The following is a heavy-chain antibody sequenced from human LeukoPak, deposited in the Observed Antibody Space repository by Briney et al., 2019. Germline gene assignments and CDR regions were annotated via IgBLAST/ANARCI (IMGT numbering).Heavy chain of an antibody. CDR2: IYYSGST. D-gene: IGHD3-3*01. V-gene: IGHV4-39*01. CDR1: GGSIRSSSYY. Sequence: SETLSLTCTVSGGSIRSSSYYWGWIRQPPGKGLEWIGSIYYSGSTYYNASLKSRGTISVDTSKNQFSLKLNSVTAADTAVYYCARSVSAYYDFWRPWGQGTLVSVSS. J-gene: IGHJ5*02. CDR3: ARSVSAYYDFWRP.